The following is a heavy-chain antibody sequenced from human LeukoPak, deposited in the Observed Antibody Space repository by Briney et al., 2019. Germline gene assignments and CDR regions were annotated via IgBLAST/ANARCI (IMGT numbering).Heavy chain of an antibody. Sequence: SQTLSLTCTVSGGSISSGGYYWNWRRQHPGRGLEWVGYIHYSGSTYYNPSLKSRVTISIDTSKNQFSLKLTSVTAADTAVYYCARAHYDILTGYPLDYWGQGTLVTVSS. CDR3: ARAHYDILTGYPLDY. V-gene: IGHV4-31*03. CDR1: GGSISSGGYY. D-gene: IGHD3-9*01. J-gene: IGHJ4*02. CDR2: IHYSGST.